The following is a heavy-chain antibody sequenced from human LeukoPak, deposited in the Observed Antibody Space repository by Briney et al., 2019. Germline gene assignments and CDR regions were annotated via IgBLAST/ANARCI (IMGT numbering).Heavy chain of an antibody. CDR2: ISAYNGNT. CDR3: ARVASTSYYYDSSAAFDI. V-gene: IGHV1-18*01. J-gene: IGHJ3*02. D-gene: IGHD3-22*01. Sequence: ASVKVSCKASGYTFTSYGISWVRQAPGQGLEWMGWISAYNGNTNYAQKLQGRVTMTTDTSTSTAYMELRSLRSDDTAVYYCARVASTSYYYDSSAAFDIWGQGTMVTLSS. CDR1: GYTFTSYG.